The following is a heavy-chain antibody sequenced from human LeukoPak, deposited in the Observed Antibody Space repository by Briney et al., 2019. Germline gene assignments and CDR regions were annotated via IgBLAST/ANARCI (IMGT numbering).Heavy chain of an antibody. CDR2: ISSSGSTK. CDR3: ARVFLTGYYLFDY. V-gene: IGHV3-48*03. CDR1: GFTFSSYE. Sequence: GGSLRLSCAASGFTFSSYEMNWVRQAPGKGLEWVSYISSSGSTKYFADSVKGRFTISRDNAKNSLYLQMNSLRPEDTAVYYCARVFLTGYYLFDYWGQGTLVTVSS. D-gene: IGHD3-9*01. J-gene: IGHJ4*02.